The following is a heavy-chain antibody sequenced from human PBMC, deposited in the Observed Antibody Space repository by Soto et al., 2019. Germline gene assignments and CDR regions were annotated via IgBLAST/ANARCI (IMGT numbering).Heavy chain of an antibody. J-gene: IGHJ6*02. CDR2: IPQDGVDG. V-gene: IGHV3-7*03. CDR1: GFSFDYFG. D-gene: IGHD2-21*02. Sequence: GGSLRLSCEASGFSFDYFGMTWVRQAPGKGLEWVAKIPQDGVDGHYADSVKGRFTISRDNGKNSLYLQLNNLRAEDTAVYYCARDRLILPAHDFFYGSDVWGRGATVTVSS. CDR3: ARDRLILPAHDFFYGSDV.